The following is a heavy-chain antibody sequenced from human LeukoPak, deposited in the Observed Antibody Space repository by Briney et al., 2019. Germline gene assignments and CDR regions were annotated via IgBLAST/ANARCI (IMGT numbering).Heavy chain of an antibody. V-gene: IGHV1-18*01. Sequence: GASVKVSCKASGYTFTSYGISWVRQAPGQGLEWMGWISAYNGNTNYAQKLQGRVTMTTDTSTSTAYMELRSLRSDDTAVYYCARDLGSGWFNGWFDPWGQGTLVTVSS. CDR2: ISAYNGNT. CDR1: GYTFTSYG. CDR3: ARDLGSGWFNGWFDP. D-gene: IGHD6-19*01. J-gene: IGHJ5*02.